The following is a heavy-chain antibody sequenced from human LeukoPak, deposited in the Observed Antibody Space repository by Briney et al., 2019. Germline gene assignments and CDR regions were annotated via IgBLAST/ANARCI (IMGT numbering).Heavy chain of an antibody. Sequence: GGSLRLSCAASGFTFSDAWMSWVRQAPGKGLEWVGRIKRKTDGGTTDYAAPVKGRFTISRDDSKNTVFLQMSSLKIEDTAVYYCGRGDRFFNGGKEPLAPFSS. V-gene: IGHV3-15*01. J-gene: IGHJ4*02. CDR3: GRGDRFFN. CDR1: GFTFSDAW. D-gene: IGHD3-16*01. CDR2: IKRKTDGGTT.